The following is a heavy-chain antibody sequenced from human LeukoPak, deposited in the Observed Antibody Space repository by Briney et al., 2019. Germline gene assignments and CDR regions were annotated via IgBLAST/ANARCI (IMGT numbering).Heavy chain of an antibody. D-gene: IGHD3-3*01. CDR3: ARGSKRFLEYFDY. Sequence: GGSLRLSCAASGFTFSSYAMSWVRQAPGKGLEWVSAISGSGGSTYYADSVKGRFTISRDNAKNSLYLQMNSLRDEDTAVYYCARGSKRFLEYFDYWGQGTPVTVSP. CDR1: GFTFSSYA. CDR2: ISGSGGST. V-gene: IGHV3-23*01. J-gene: IGHJ4*02.